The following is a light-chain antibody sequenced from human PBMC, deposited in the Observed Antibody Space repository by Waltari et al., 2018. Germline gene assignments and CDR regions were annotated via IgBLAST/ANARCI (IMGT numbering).Light chain of an antibody. Sequence: QSALTQPASVSGSPGQSITISCTGTSSDVGGFNFVSWYQQHPGKAPKLMIYDVSKRPSGVSNRFSCSKSGNTASLTISGLQAEDEAYYYCSSYTISSTLNWVFGGGTKLTVL. J-gene: IGLJ3*02. CDR1: SSDVGGFNF. V-gene: IGLV2-14*03. CDR3: SSYTISSTLNWV. CDR2: DVS.